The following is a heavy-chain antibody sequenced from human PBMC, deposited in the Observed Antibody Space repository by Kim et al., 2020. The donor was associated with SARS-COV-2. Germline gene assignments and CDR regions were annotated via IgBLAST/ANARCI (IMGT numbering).Heavy chain of an antibody. CDR3: FRGGVDF. J-gene: IGHJ4*02. CDR2: AATST. Sequence: AATSTYYPDSVKGRFAISRDNSKNTLYLQMNSLRTEDTAVYYCFRGGVDFWGQGTLVTVSS. V-gene: IGHV3-74*01. D-gene: IGHD3-10*01.